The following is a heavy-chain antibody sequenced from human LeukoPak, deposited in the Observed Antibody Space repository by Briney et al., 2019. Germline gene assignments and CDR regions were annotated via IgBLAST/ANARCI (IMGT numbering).Heavy chain of an antibody. J-gene: IGHJ5*02. Sequence: NPSETLSLTCTVSGGSISSSSYYWGWIRQPPGKGLEWIGSIYHSGSTYYNPSLKSRVTISVDTSKNQFSLKLSSVTAADTAVYYCARARRPGRTGTFDWFDPWGQGTLVTVSS. V-gene: IGHV4-39*07. CDR3: ARARRPGRTGTFDWFDP. CDR2: IYHSGST. CDR1: GGSISSSSYY. D-gene: IGHD1-7*01.